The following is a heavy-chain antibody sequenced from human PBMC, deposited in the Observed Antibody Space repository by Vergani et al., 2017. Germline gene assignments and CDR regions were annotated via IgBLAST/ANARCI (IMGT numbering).Heavy chain of an antibody. D-gene: IGHD2-2*03. V-gene: IGHV3-20*04. J-gene: IGHJ5*02. CDR1: GFTFDDYG. CDR3: ARDLGYCSSTSCYASGWFDP. Sequence: EVQPVESGGGVVRPGGSLRLSCAASGFTFDDYGMSWVRQAPGKGLEWVSGINWNGGSTGYADSVKGRFTISRDNAKNSLYLQMNSLRAEDTALYYCARDLGYCSSTSCYASGWFDPWGQGTLVTVSS. CDR2: INWNGGST.